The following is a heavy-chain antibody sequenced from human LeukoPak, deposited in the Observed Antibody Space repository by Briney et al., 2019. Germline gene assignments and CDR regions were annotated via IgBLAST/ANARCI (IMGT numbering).Heavy chain of an antibody. CDR1: GYTFTSYD. D-gene: IGHD3-10*01. V-gene: IGHV1-69*13. CDR2: IIPIFGTA. Sequence: ASVKVSCKASGYTFTSYDISWVRQAPGQGLEWMGGIIPIFGTANYAQKFQGRVTITADESTSTAYMELSSLRSEDTAVYYCARDYYGSGSPFDYWGQGTLVTVSS. J-gene: IGHJ4*02. CDR3: ARDYYGSGSPFDY.